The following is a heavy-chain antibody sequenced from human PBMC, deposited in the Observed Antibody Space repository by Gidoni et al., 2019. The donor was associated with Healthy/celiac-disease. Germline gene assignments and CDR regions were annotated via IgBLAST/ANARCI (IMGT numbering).Heavy chain of an antibody. V-gene: IGHV4-59*01. CDR1: GGSISTYY. CDR3: ARDRIAAAGTYYYYYGMDV. J-gene: IGHJ6*02. D-gene: IGHD6-13*01. CDR2: SYYSGST. Sequence: QVQLQESGPGLVKPSEPLSLTCTVPGGSISTYYWSWIRQPPGKGLEWIGYSYYSGSTNNNPSLKSRVTISVDTSKNQFSLKLSSVTAADTAVYYCARDRIAAAGTYYYYYGMDVWGQGTTVTVSS.